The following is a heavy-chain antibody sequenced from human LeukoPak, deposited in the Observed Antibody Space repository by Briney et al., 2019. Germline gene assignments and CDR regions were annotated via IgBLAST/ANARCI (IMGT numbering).Heavy chain of an antibody. CDR3: ARHGPVYGSGSRWFDP. CDR2: IDPSDSYT. CDR1: GYSFTSYW. D-gene: IGHD3-10*01. V-gene: IGHV5-10-1*01. J-gene: IGHJ5*02. Sequence: GESLRISCKGSGYSFTSYWISWVRQMPGKGREWMGRIDPSDSYTNYSPSFQGHVTISADKSISTAYLQWSSLKASDTAIYYCARHGPVYGSGSRWFDPWGQGTLVTVSS.